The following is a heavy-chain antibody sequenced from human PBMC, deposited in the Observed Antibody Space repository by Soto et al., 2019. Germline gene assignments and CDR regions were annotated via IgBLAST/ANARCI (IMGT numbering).Heavy chain of an antibody. Sequence: GGSLRLSCAASGFTFSSYAMHWVRQAPGKGLEWVAVISYDGSNKYYADSVKGRFTISRDNYKNTLYLQMNSLRAEDTAVYYCARDVWSSGSPRGLDYWGQGTLVTVSS. CDR3: ARDVWSSGSPRGLDY. V-gene: IGHV3-30-3*01. J-gene: IGHJ4*02. CDR2: ISYDGSNK. D-gene: IGHD1-26*01. CDR1: GFTFSSYA.